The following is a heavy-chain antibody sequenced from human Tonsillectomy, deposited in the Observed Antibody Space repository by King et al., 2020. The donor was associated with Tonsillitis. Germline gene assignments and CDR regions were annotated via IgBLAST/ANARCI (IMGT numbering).Heavy chain of an antibody. Sequence: VQLVESGGGLVKPGGSLRLSCAASGFTFNSYSINWVRQAPGKGLEWVSSISSSSSYIYYADSVKGRFTISRDNAKNSLYLQMNSLRVEDTAVYYCAREEIVVDPAATHYYFYYMDVWGKGTTVTVSS. V-gene: IGHV3-21*01. CDR2: ISSSSSYI. CDR3: AREEIVVDPAATHYYFYYMDV. D-gene: IGHD2-2*01. J-gene: IGHJ6*03. CDR1: GFTFNSYS.